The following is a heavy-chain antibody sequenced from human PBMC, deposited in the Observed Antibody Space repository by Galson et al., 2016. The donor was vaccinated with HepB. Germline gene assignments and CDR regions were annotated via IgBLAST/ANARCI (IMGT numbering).Heavy chain of an antibody. CDR3: VHIVHSGSYYYFAY. CDR1: GFSLTTPGVG. J-gene: IGHJ4*02. Sequence: ALVKPTQTLTLTCTFSGFSLTTPGVGVGWIRQPPGKALEWLAFIYWNDDERYSPSLKSRLTITKDTSKNRVVLTMTNMDPVDTATYYCVHIVHSGSYYYFAYWGQGTLVTVAS. CDR2: IYWNDDE. D-gene: IGHD1-26*01. V-gene: IGHV2-5*01.